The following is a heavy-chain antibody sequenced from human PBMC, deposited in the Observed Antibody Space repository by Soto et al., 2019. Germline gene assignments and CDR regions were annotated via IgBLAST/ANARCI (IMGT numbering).Heavy chain of an antibody. J-gene: IGHJ4*02. D-gene: IGHD2-15*01. Sequence: PGGSLRLSCAASGFTFSSYAMHWVRQAPGKGLEWVAVISYDGSNKYYADSVKGRFTISRDNSKNTLYLQMNSLRAEDTAVYYCAKSMVAATGGYFDYWGQGTLVTVSS. V-gene: IGHV3-30-3*01. CDR1: GFTFSSYA. CDR2: ISYDGSNK. CDR3: AKSMVAATGGYFDY.